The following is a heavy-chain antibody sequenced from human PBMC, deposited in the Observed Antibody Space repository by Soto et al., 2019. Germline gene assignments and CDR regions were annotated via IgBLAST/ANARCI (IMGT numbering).Heavy chain of an antibody. CDR2: ISYDGSNK. J-gene: IGHJ4*02. D-gene: IGHD2-2*01. CDR3: ARGPSSLTRFDY. Sequence: GGSLRLSCAASGFTFSSYAMHWVRQAPGKGLEWAAVISYDGSNKYYADSVKGRFTISRDNSKNTLYVQMNSLRAEDTAVYYCARGPSSLTRFDYWGQGTLVTVSS. V-gene: IGHV3-30-3*01. CDR1: GFTFSSYA.